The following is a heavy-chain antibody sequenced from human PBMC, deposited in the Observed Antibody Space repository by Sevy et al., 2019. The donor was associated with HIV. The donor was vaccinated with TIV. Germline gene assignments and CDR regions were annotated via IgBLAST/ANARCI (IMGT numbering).Heavy chain of an antibody. V-gene: IGHV2-5*02. J-gene: IGHJ4*02. CDR3: ALNGGGSPKYYFDF. D-gene: IGHD2-15*01. Sequence: SGPTLVRPTQTLTLTCTFSGFSLSPSGVGVGWIRQPPGGAPECLAPIYWDDDSRYNPSLADRLTITNDTSTKQVVLTMTNMDPVDTATYYCALNGGGSPKYYFDFWGQGIPVTVSS. CDR2: IYWDDDS. CDR1: GFSLSPSGVG.